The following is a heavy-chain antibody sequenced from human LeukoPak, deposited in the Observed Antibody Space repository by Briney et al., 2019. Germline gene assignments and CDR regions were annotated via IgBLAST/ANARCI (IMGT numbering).Heavy chain of an antibody. CDR3: AKDGGSGSYPWYFDL. CDR1: GFTFDDYA. V-gene: IGHV3-9*01. D-gene: IGHD3-10*01. J-gene: IGHJ2*01. CDR2: ISWNSGSI. Sequence: GGSLRLSCAASGFTFDDYAMHWGRQAPGKGLEWVSGISWNSGSIGYADSVKGRFTISRDNAKNSLYLQMNSLRAEDTALYYCAKDGGSGSYPWYFDLWGRGTLVTVSS.